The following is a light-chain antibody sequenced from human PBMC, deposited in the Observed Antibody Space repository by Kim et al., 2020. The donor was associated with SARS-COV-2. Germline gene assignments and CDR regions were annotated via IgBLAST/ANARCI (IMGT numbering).Light chain of an antibody. CDR3: QQYGHSRT. CDR1: QTVSRNQ. Sequence: LSPGESATLSSKSIQTVSRNQLACYQQKPGQAPRLLIYGASSRATGIPDRFSGSGSATDFTFTIGRLEPENFTVYYCQQYGHSRTFGQGTRVEIK. J-gene: IGKJ1*01. CDR2: GAS. V-gene: IGKV3-20*01.